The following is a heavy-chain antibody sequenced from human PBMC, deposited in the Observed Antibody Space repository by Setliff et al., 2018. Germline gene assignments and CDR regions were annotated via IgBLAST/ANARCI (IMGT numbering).Heavy chain of an antibody. V-gene: IGHV4-34*01. CDR1: GGSFSGYS. CDR3: ARYGTEYGDYEIPGDV. J-gene: IGHJ6*04. D-gene: IGHD4-17*01. Sequence: LSLTCAVYGGSFSGYSWSWIRQPPGKGLEWIGKINHSGSTNYNPSLKGRVSISVDTSKKQFYLKLTSVTAADTAVYYCARYGTEYGDYEIPGDVWGKGTTVTVSS. CDR2: INHSGST.